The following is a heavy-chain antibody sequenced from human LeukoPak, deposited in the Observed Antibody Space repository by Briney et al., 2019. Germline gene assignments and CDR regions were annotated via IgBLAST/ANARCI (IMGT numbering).Heavy chain of an antibody. V-gene: IGHV3-23*01. J-gene: IGHJ6*02. CDR1: GFTFSSYA. D-gene: IGHD1-26*01. CDR3: ANRGDYYYYGMDV. CDR2: ISGSGGST. Sequence: GGSLRLSCAPSGFTFSSYAMSWVRQAPGKGLEWVSAISGSGGSTYYADSVKGRFTISRDNSKNTLYLQMNSLRAEDTAVYYCANRGDYYYYGMDVWGQGTTVTVSS.